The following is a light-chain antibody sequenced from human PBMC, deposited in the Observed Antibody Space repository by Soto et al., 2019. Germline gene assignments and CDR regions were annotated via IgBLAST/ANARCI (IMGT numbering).Light chain of an antibody. CDR2: GNS. CDR3: QSYDSSLSAHYV. J-gene: IGLJ1*01. CDR1: SSNIGATYD. Sequence: QAVVTQPPSVSGAPGQRVTISCTGSSSNIGATYDVQWYQQLPGTAPKLLIYGNSNRPSGVPDRFSGSKSGTSASLAITGLQADHEADYYCQSYDSSLSAHYVFGTGTKVTVL. V-gene: IGLV1-40*01.